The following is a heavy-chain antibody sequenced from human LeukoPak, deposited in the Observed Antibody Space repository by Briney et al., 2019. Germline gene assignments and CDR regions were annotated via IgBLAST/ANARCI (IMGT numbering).Heavy chain of an antibody. V-gene: IGHV3-23*01. J-gene: IGHJ3*02. CDR1: GFTFSSYV. Sequence: GGSLRLSCAASGFTFSSYVMSWVRQAPGKGLEWVSAISGSGGSTYYADSVKGRFTISRDNSKNTLYLQMNSLRAEDTAVYYCANCMGGGYDYLSAFDIWGQGTMVTVSS. CDR2: ISGSGGST. D-gene: IGHD5-12*01. CDR3: ANCMGGGYDYLSAFDI.